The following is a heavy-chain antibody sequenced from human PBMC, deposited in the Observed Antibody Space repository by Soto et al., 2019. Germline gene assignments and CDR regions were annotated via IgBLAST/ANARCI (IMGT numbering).Heavy chain of an antibody. D-gene: IGHD6-13*01. CDR3: ARAVIAAAESAGMDV. V-gene: IGHV3-13*04. Sequence: PGVSLRLSCAASGFTFSSYDLHWVRQATGKGLEWVSAIGTAGDTYYPGSVKGRFTISRENAKNSLYLQMNSLRAGDTAVYYCARAVIAAAESAGMDVWGQGTTVTVSS. J-gene: IGHJ6*02. CDR2: IGTAGDT. CDR1: GFTFSSYD.